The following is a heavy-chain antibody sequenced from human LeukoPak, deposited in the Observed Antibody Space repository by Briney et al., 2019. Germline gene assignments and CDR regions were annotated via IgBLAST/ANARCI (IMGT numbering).Heavy chain of an antibody. CDR3: ARDLWCGADCYGTFDI. Sequence: GGSLRLSCAASGFIFSNYGMHWVRQAPGKGLEWVALTWYDESNKYYADSVKGRFTISRDNSKNTLYLQMNSLRAEDTAVYYCARDLWCGADCYGTFDIWGQGTMVGVPS. CDR1: GFIFSNYG. D-gene: IGHD2-21*02. J-gene: IGHJ3*02. CDR2: TWYDESNK. V-gene: IGHV3-33*01.